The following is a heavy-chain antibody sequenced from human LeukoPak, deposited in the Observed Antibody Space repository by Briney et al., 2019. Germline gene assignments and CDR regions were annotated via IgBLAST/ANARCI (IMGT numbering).Heavy chain of an antibody. J-gene: IGHJ5*02. V-gene: IGHV3-21*01. CDR1: GFTFSAYS. Sequence: TGGPLRLSCAASGFTFSAYSMNWVRQAPGKGLEWVSSISSGSRYIYYADSVKGRFTISRDNAKDSLYLQMNSLRAEDTAVYYCAKCSGGNCYHSDDHWGQGTLVTVSP. D-gene: IGHD2-15*01. CDR2: ISSGSRYI. CDR3: AKCSGGNCYHSDDH.